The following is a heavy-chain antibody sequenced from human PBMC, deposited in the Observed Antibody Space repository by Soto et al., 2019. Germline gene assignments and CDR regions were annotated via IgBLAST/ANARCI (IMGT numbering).Heavy chain of an antibody. D-gene: IGHD6-13*01. V-gene: IGHV5-51*01. CDR1: GYSFTSYW. CDR3: ARLAGPFYSSHNCFDP. CDR2: IYPGDSDT. Sequence: PGESLKISCKGSGYSFTSYWIGWVRQMPGKGLEWMGIIYPGDSDTRYSPSFQGRVTISADKSISTAYLQWSSLKASDTAMYYCARLAGPFYSSHNCFDPWGQGTLVTVSS. J-gene: IGHJ5*02.